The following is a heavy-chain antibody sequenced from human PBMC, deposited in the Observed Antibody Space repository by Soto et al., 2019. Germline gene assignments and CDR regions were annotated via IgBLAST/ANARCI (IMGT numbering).Heavy chain of an antibody. Sequence: QVQLVESGGGVVQPGRSLRLSCAASGFTFSSYAMHWVRQAPGKGLEWVAVISYDGSNKYYADSVKGRFTISRDNSKNTLYLQMNSLRAEDTAVYYCARDGGDLKRWPQGFDYWGQGTLVTVSS. D-gene: IGHD3-10*01. V-gene: IGHV3-30-3*01. CDR3: ARDGGDLKRWPQGFDY. CDR1: GFTFSSYA. CDR2: ISYDGSNK. J-gene: IGHJ4*02.